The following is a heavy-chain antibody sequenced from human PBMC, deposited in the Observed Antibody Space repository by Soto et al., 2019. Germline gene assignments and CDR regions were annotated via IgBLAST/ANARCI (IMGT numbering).Heavy chain of an antibody. J-gene: IGHJ4*02. V-gene: IGHV3-11*06. CDR2: IINRGTYT. D-gene: IGHD1-26*01. Sequence: GGAXRLSGTASACTCKYYYMTWIHHAPGKCIECISYIINRGTYTHYADYVKGGFTISRQNAKNSVYIQMSRLRAEDTAIYYPARAPGRSLYNFEYWGQGP. CDR1: ACTCKYYY. CDR3: ARAPGRSLYNFEY.